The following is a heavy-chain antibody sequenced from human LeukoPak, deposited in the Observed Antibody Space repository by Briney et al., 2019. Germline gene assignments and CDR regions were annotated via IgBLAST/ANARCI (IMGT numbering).Heavy chain of an antibody. CDR3: ARVAEEIQIWLRAPFDS. J-gene: IGHJ4*02. V-gene: IGHV4-39*07. D-gene: IGHD5-18*01. Sequence: SETLSLTCTVSGGSISSSNYYWGWIRQPPGKGLGWIGCIYYSGSTYNSPSLKSRLTLSVDPSKNQFSLKLSSVTAPGPAVYFCARVAEEIQIWLRAPFDSWGQRTLVTLSS. CDR2: IYYSGST. CDR1: GGSISSSNYY.